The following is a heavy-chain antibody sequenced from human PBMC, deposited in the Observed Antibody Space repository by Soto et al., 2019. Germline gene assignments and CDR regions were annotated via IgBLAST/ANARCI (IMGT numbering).Heavy chain of an antibody. J-gene: IGHJ4*02. V-gene: IGHV3-30*04. CDR1: RFTVSRFA. CDR3: AKDVYFDSYYFDQ. CDR2: ISYDGTQK. Sequence: QVQLVEFGGGVVQPGRSLRLSCAASRFTVSRFAMHWVRRAPGKGLEWVAVISYDGTQKHYVDSVKGRFTLSRDESDNTVYLQMNRLRPEDTAVYYCAKDVYFDSYYFDQWGQGTLVTVSS. D-gene: IGHD3-9*01.